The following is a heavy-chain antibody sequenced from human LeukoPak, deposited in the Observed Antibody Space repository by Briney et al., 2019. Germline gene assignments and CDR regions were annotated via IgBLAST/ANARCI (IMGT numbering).Heavy chain of an antibody. CDR2: INPSGGST. Sequence: ASVKVSCKASGYTFTSYYMHWVRQTPGQGREWMGIINPSGGSTSYAQKFQGRVTMTRDTSTSTVYMELSSLRSEDTAVYYCARDEAPYDSSGYYPWEVGDYWGQGTLVTVSS. D-gene: IGHD3-22*01. V-gene: IGHV1-46*01. CDR3: ARDEAPYDSSGYYPWEVGDY. CDR1: GYTFTSYY. J-gene: IGHJ4*02.